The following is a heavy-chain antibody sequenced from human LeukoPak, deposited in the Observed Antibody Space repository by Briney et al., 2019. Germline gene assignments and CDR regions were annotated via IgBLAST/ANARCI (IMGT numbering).Heavy chain of an antibody. J-gene: IGHJ4*02. CDR3: ARTTTLTSVFDY. Sequence: GASVKVSCKASGYASTGSYMYWMRLAPGQGLEWLGWIKADGGSTTYGQKFQGRVTMTWDTSTSTAYMELSRLTSDDTAIYYCARTTTLTSVFDYSGQGTLVTVSS. D-gene: IGHD4-11*01. CDR2: IKADGGST. V-gene: IGHV1-2*02. CDR1: GYASTGSY.